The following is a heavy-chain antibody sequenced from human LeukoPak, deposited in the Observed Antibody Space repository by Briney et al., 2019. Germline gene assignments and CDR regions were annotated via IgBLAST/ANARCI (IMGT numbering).Heavy chain of an antibody. D-gene: IGHD6-6*01. Sequence: SETLSLTCTVSGGSISSYFWSWIRQPPGKGLEWIGYIYYSGSTNYNPSLKSRVTISVDTSKNQFSLKLSSVTAAATAVYYCARHMAGAARQFDYWGQGTLVTVSS. CDR3: ARHMAGAARQFDY. CDR2: IYYSGST. J-gene: IGHJ4*02. CDR1: GGSISSYF. V-gene: IGHV4-59*08.